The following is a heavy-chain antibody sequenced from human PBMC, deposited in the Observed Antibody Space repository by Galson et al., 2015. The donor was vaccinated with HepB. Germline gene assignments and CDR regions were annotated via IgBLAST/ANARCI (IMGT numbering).Heavy chain of an antibody. D-gene: IGHD1-26*01. V-gene: IGHV3-66*01. CDR1: GFTVSSNY. CDR3: ARVWGKWDVFDY. CDR2: IYSGGST. Sequence: SLRLSCAASGFTVSSNYMSWVRQAPGKGLEWVSVIYSGGSTYYADSVKGRFTISRDNSKNTLYLQMNSLRAEDTAVYYCARVWGKWDVFDYWGQGTLVTVSS. J-gene: IGHJ4*02.